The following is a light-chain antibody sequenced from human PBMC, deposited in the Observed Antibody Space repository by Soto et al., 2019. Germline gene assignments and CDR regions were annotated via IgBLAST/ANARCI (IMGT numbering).Light chain of an antibody. J-gene: IGLJ1*01. CDR2: DAS. CDR1: SSDVGAYNY. Sequence: QSALTQPASVSGSPGQSIAISCTGTSSDVGAYNYVSWYQQYPGKAPKLMIYDASNRPSGVSDRFSGSKSGNTASLTISGLQAEDEADYYCSSYTTSFTYVFGTGTKVTVL. CDR3: SSYTTSFTYV. V-gene: IGLV2-14*03.